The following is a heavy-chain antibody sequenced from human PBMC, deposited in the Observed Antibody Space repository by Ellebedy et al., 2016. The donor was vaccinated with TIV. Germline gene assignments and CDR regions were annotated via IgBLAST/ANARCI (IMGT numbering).Heavy chain of an antibody. CDR1: GGSISSSNYY. V-gene: IGHV4-39*01. CDR2: TFYTGTT. CDR3: ARCGSGRYYNVPFDY. J-gene: IGHJ4*02. Sequence: SETLSLTXSVSGGSISSSNYYWGWIRQPPGKGLEWIGTTFYTGTTYYNPSLKSRVTISVDTSKNEFSLKLSSVTAADTAVYYCARCGSGRYYNVPFDYWGQGTLVTVSS. D-gene: IGHD3-10*01.